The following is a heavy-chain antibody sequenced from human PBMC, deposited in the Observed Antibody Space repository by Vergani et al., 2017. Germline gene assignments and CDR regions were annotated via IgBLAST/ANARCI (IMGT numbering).Heavy chain of an antibody. V-gene: IGHV3-21*01. CDR1: GFTFSSYS. Sequence: EVQLVESGGGLVKPGGSLRLSCAASGFTFSSYSMNWVRQAPGKGLEWVSSISSSSSYIYYADSVKGRFTISRDNAKNSLYLQMYSLRAEDTAVYYCARKPPPMTTVTTPRLYWYFDLWGRGTLVTVSS. J-gene: IGHJ2*01. CDR3: ARKPPPMTTVTTPRLYWYFDL. D-gene: IGHD4-17*01. CDR2: ISSSSSYI.